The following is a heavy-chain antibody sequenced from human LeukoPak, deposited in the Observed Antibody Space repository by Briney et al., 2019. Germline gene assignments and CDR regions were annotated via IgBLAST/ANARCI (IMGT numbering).Heavy chain of an antibody. CDR3: AREDYSPSGMDV. D-gene: IGHD4-11*01. CDR2: IWYDGSNK. V-gene: IGHV3-33*01. J-gene: IGHJ6*02. CDR1: GFTFSSYG. Sequence: GRSLRLSCAASGFTFSSYGMHWVCQAPGKGLEWVAVIWYDGSNKYYADSVKGRFTISRDNSKNTLYLQMNSLRAEDTAVYYCAREDYSPSGMDVWGQGTTVTVSS.